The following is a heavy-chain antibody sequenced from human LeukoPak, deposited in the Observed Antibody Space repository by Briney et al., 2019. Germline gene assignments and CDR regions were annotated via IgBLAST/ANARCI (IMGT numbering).Heavy chain of an antibody. CDR2: IGTAGDT. CDR1: GFTFSSYD. D-gene: IGHD1-1*01. J-gene: IGHJ4*02. V-gene: IGHV3-13*04. Sequence: TGGSLRLSCAASGFTFSSYDMLWVRQATGKGLEWVSAIGTAGDTYYPDSVKGRFTISRENAKNSLYLQMNSLRAGDTAVYYCATPTRPYLFDYWGQGTLVTVSS. CDR3: ATPTRPYLFDY.